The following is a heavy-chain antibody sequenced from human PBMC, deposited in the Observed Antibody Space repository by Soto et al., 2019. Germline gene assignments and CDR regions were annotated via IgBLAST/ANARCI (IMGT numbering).Heavy chain of an antibody. CDR3: ARVGYGDSDYFDY. CDR1: GGSISSGGYY. CDR2: IYYSGST. V-gene: IGHV4-31*02. Sequence: PSETLSLTXTVSGGSISSGGYYWSWIRQHPGKGLEWIGYIYYSGSTYYNPSLKSRVTISVDTSKNQFSLKLSSVTAADTAVYYCARVGYGDSDYFDYWGQGTLVTVSS. J-gene: IGHJ4*02. D-gene: IGHD4-17*01.